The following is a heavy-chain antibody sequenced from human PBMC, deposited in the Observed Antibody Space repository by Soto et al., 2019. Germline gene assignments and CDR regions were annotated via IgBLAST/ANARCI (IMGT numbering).Heavy chain of an antibody. CDR1: R. CDR2: ISPYTGNT. J-gene: IGHJ6*01. V-gene: IGHV1-18*01. Sequence: RSARVLQDKGQGLEWMGWISPYTGNTHSATKVQGRLTMTTDTSTSTAYMDLGSLTSDDTAVYYCVMVDNYVTPNAQDVLVHGTTVTVTS. CDR3: VMVDNYVTPNAQDV. D-gene: IGHD3-16*01.